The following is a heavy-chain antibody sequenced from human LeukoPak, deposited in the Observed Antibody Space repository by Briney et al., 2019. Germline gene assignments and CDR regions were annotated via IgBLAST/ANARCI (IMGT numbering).Heavy chain of an antibody. Sequence: GGSLRLSCAASGFTFSTYAMTWVRQAPGKGLEWVSAFSGSGGSTYYADSVKGRFTISRDNSKNTLYLQMNSLRAEDTAVYYCAKMGTVWFGELFQPDYWGQGTLVTVSS. V-gene: IGHV3-23*01. CDR3: AKMGTVWFGELFQPDY. CDR1: GFTFSTYA. J-gene: IGHJ4*02. CDR2: FSGSGGST. D-gene: IGHD3-10*01.